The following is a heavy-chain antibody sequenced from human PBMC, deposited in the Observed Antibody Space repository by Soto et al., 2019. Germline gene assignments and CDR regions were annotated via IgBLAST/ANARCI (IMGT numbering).Heavy chain of an antibody. CDR3: ARVMGLNVGTAMVLGY. CDR2: INAGNGNT. J-gene: IGHJ4*02. CDR1: GYTFTSYA. Sequence: ASVKVSCKASGYTFTSYAMHWVRQAPGQRLEWMGWINAGNGNTKYSQKFQGRVTITRDTSASTAYMELSSLRSEDTAVYYCARVMGLNVGTAMVLGYWGQGTLVTVSS. D-gene: IGHD5-18*01. V-gene: IGHV1-3*01.